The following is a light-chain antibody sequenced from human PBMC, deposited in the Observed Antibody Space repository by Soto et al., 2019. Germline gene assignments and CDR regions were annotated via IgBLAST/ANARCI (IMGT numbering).Light chain of an antibody. CDR3: QQYGRSPGT. CDR2: GAS. CDR1: QSVGGTY. V-gene: IGKV3-20*01. Sequence: EIVLTQSPATLSLSPGERATLTCRASQSVGGTYLAWYQQKPGQAPRLLISGASRRATDIPDRFSGSGSETDFTLTISILEPEDFAVYHCQQYGRSPGTFGQGTKLEI. J-gene: IGKJ2*01.